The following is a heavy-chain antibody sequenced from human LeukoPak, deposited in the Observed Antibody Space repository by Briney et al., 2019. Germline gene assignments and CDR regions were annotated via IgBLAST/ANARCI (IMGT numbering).Heavy chain of an antibody. V-gene: IGHV3-21*01. J-gene: IGHJ6*03. CDR1: GFTFSSYS. D-gene: IGHD4-17*01. CDR2: ISSSSSYI. Sequence: PGGSLRLSCAASGFTFSSYSMNWVRQAPGKGLEWVSSISSSSSYIYYADSVKGRFTISRDNAKNSLYLQMNSLRAEDTAVYYCVTAPYGDYYYYMDVWGKGTTVTISS. CDR3: VTAPYGDYYYYMDV.